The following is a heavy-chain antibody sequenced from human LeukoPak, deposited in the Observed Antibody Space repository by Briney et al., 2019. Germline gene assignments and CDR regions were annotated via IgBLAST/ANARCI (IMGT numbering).Heavy chain of an antibody. Sequence: GGSLRLSCAASGFSFSTYTMYWVRQVPGKGLEWVSFITSSGDRIHSADSLKGRFTTSRDNAKNSLYLQMNSLRVEDTAVYYCARHSSGCLDPWGQGTLVTVSS. CDR2: ITSSGDRI. D-gene: IGHD6-25*01. J-gene: IGHJ5*02. V-gene: IGHV3-21*01. CDR1: GFSFSTYT. CDR3: ARHSSGCLDP.